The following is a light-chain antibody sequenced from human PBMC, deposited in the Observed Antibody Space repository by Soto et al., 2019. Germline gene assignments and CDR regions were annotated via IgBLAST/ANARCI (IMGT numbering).Light chain of an antibody. CDR3: QQYGSSFRYT. Sequence: EIVLTQSPGTLSLSPGERATLSCRASQSVNSNYVTWYQQKPGQAPRLLIYGASSRATGIPDRFSGSGSGTEFTLTISRLAPEDFAVYYCQQYGSSFRYTFGQGTKLEIK. CDR1: QSVNSNY. V-gene: IGKV3-20*01. J-gene: IGKJ2*01. CDR2: GAS.